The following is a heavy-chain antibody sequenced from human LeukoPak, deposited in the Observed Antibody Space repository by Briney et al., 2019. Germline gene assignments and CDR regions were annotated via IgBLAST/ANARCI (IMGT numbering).Heavy chain of an antibody. CDR2: TTGSGATT. CDR1: GFTFSSYV. V-gene: IGHV3-23*01. CDR3: ARSWYFDL. J-gene: IGHJ2*01. Sequence: PGGSLRLSCAASGFTFSSYVMTWVRQAPGKGLEWVITTTGSGATTDYADSVKGRFTISRDNSKSTLSLQMNSLRAEDTAVYYCARSWYFDLWGRGTLVTVSS.